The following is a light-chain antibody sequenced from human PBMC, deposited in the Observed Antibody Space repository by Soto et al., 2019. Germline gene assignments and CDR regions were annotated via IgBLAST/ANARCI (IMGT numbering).Light chain of an antibody. V-gene: IGLV2-23*02. CDR1: HSDVGRFNL. Sequence: SALTQPASVSGSPGQSITISCTGTHSDVGRFNLVSWYQHHPQKAPKLIIFGVTERPSGISNRLSASKSGNTASLTISGLQAEDEADYYCCTYATGGTYVFGTGTKVTVL. CDR3: CTYATGGTYV. CDR2: GVT. J-gene: IGLJ1*01.